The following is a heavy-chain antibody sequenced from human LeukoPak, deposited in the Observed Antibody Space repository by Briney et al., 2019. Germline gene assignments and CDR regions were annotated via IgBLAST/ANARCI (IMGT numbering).Heavy chain of an antibody. CDR1: GGSISSSSYY. D-gene: IGHD3-16*01. CDR3: ARAHTYDYVWGHFDY. Sequence: PSETLSLTCTVSGGSISSSSYYWGWIRQPPGKGLEWIGSIYYSGSTYYNPSLKSRVTVSVDTSKNQFSLKLSSVTAADTAVYYCARAHTYDYVWGHFDYWGQGTLVTVSS. V-gene: IGHV4-39*07. CDR2: IYYSGST. J-gene: IGHJ4*02.